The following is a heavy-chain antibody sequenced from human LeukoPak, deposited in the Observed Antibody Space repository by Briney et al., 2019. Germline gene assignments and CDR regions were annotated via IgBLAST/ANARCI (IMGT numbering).Heavy chain of an antibody. CDR1: GGSITGYY. CDR3: ARGLPGYAGGDDAFDI. Sequence: SETLSLTCNVSGGSITGYYWSWIRQPPGKGLEYIGYIYYSGITNYNPSLRSRLTISVDTSKNQFSLKLSSVTPADTAKYYCARGLPGYAGGDDAFDIWGQGTVVIVS. J-gene: IGHJ3*02. CDR2: IYYSGIT. D-gene: IGHD2-21*01. V-gene: IGHV4-59*01.